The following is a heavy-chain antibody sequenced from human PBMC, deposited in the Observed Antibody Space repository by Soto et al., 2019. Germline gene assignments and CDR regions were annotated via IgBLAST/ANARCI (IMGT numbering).Heavy chain of an antibody. D-gene: IGHD2-2*01. CDR2: ISNDGSNK. V-gene: IGHV3-30*18. CDR1: GFTFSSYG. CDR3: AKESHIVPAGYFDY. Sequence: GGSLRLSCAASGFTFSSYGMHWVRQAPGKGLEWVAVISNDGSNKYYADSVKGRFSISRDNSKNTLDLQMNSLRAEDTAVYYCAKESHIVPAGYFDYWGQGTLVTVSS. J-gene: IGHJ4*02.